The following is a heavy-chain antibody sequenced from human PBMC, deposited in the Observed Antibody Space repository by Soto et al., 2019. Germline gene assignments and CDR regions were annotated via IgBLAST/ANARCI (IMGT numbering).Heavy chain of an antibody. CDR3: ADVKGGGE. Sequence: EVQLVESGGGLVQPGGSLRLSCAASGFTFSAHTMNWVRQAPGKGLEWISYISSESETIYYADSVKGRFTISRDNAKNSLFLQMNSRRAEDTAVYYCADVKGGGEWGQGTLVTVSS. CDR2: ISSESETI. V-gene: IGHV3-48*01. D-gene: IGHD3-16*01. J-gene: IGHJ4*02. CDR1: GFTFSAHT.